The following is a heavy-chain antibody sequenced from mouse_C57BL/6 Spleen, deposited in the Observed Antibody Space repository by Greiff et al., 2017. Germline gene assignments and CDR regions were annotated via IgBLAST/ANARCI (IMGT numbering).Heavy chain of an antibody. Sequence: VQLQQSGPELVKPGASVKISCKASGYAFSSSWMNWVKQRPGTGLEWIGRIYPGDGDTNYNGKFKGKATLTADKSSSTAYMQLSSLTSEDSAVYFCARVGRDEYDPFAYWGQGTLVTVSA. J-gene: IGHJ3*01. CDR1: GYAFSSSW. D-gene: IGHD2-4*01. CDR2: IYPGDGDT. CDR3: ARVGRDEYDPFAY. V-gene: IGHV1-82*01.